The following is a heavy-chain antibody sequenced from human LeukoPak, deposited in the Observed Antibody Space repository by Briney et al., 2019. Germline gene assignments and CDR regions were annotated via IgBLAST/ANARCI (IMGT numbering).Heavy chain of an antibody. D-gene: IGHD6-13*01. J-gene: IGHJ4*02. CDR3: ARYSSSWHYFDY. V-gene: IGHV4-59*08. Sequence: SETLSLTCTVSGGSISSYYWSWIRQPPGKGLAWIGYIYYSGSTNYNPSLKSRVTISVDTSKNQFSLKLSSVTAADTAVYYCARYSSSWHYFDYWGQGTLVTVSS. CDR2: IYYSGST. CDR1: GGSISSYY.